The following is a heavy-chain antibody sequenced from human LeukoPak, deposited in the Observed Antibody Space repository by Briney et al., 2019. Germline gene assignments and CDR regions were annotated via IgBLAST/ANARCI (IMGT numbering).Heavy chain of an antibody. CDR3: TRVPYWSSTSCYRGWFDP. CDR2: IRSKAYGGTT. J-gene: IGHJ5*02. D-gene: IGHD2-2*01. V-gene: IGHV3-49*04. CDR1: GFTFGDYA. Sequence: GGSLRLSCTASGFTFGDYAMSWVRQAPGKGLEWVGFIRSKAYGGTTEYAASVKGRFTISRDDSKSIAYLQMNSLKTEDTAVDYCTRVPYWSSTSCYRGWFDPWGQGTLVTVSS.